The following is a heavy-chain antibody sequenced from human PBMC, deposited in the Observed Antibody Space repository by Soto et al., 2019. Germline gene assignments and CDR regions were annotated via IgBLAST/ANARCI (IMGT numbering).Heavy chain of an antibody. J-gene: IGHJ4*02. Sequence: QVQLQESGPGLVQPSQTLSLTCTVSGGSISSGGYYWSWIRQHPGKGLEWIGYIYYSGSNYYNPSLKSRVTISVDTSKNQFPLKLSSVTAADTAVYYCARGPDYYDSSGPSNFDYWGQGTLVNVSS. D-gene: IGHD3-22*01. CDR2: IYYSGSN. CDR3: ARGPDYYDSSGPSNFDY. V-gene: IGHV4-31*03. CDR1: GGSISSGGYY.